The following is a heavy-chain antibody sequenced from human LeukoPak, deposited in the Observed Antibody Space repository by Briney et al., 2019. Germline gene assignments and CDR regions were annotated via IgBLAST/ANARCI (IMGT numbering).Heavy chain of an antibody. Sequence: PGGSLRLSCAASGFTFSSYGMSWVRQAPGKGLKWVSAISGSGGSTYYADSVKGRFTISRDNSKNTLYLQMNSLRAEDTAVYYCAKDGYYDSSGFDYWGQGTLVTVSS. V-gene: IGHV3-23*01. J-gene: IGHJ4*02. CDR3: AKDGYYDSSGFDY. CDR1: GFTFSSYG. CDR2: ISGSGGST. D-gene: IGHD3-22*01.